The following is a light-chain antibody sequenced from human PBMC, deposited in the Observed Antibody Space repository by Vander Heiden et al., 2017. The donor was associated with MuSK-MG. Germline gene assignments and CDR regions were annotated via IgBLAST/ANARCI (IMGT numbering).Light chain of an antibody. V-gene: IGKV3-20*01. J-gene: IGKJ1*01. CDR1: RSITNNY. CDR3: QQDLTTPRT. Sequence: EIVLAQSPAALALSPGESATLSCRASRSITNNYLAWYQQKPGQPPYLLIYGASNRATALPDRFRGTGSGTDFTLTISRLEPEDFAVYFCQQDLTTPRTFGLGTKVEIK. CDR2: GAS.